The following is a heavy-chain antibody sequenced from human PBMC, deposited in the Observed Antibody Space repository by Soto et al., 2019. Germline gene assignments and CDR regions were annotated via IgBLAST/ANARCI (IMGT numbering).Heavy chain of an antibody. CDR2: SSPRGDTI. V-gene: IGHV3-48*02. D-gene: IGHD1-26*01. CDR3: AKGPHTNVSWPYYSES. CDR1: GFSLANYP. J-gene: IGHJ6*04. Sequence: WGSLRLSCVASGFSLANYPMNWVRQTPGKGLEWISYSSPRGDTIYYADSVEGRFTISRDNARNSLSLHMSSLRDEDSALYYCAKGPHTNVSWPYYSESWGKGVTVNVSS.